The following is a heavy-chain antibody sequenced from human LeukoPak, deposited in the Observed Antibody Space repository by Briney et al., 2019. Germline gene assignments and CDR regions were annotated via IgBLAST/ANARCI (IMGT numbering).Heavy chain of an antibody. J-gene: IGHJ4*02. Sequence: PGGSLRLSCAASGFTVSSNYMSWVRQAPGKGLEWVSVIYSGGSTYYADSVKGRFTISRDNSKNTLYLQMNSLRAEDTAVYYCASGIAARPLDYWGQGTLVTVSS. D-gene: IGHD6-6*01. CDR3: ASGIAARPLDY. CDR2: IYSGGST. V-gene: IGHV3-53*01. CDR1: GFTVSSNY.